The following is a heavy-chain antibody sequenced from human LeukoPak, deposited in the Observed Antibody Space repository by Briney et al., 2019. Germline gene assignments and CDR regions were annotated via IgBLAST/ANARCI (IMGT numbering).Heavy chain of an antibody. Sequence: ASVKDSCKASGYTFTSYGISWVRQAPGQGLEWMGWISAYNGNTNYAQKLQGRVTMTTDTSTSTAYMELRSLRSDDTAVYYCARDHGYCSSTSCPPYYGMDVWGQGTTVTVSS. CDR2: ISAYNGNT. CDR1: GYTFTSYG. V-gene: IGHV1-18*01. J-gene: IGHJ6*02. CDR3: ARDHGYCSSTSCPPYYGMDV. D-gene: IGHD2-2*01.